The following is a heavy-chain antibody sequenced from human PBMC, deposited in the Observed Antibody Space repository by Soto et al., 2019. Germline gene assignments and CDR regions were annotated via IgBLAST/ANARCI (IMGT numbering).Heavy chain of an antibody. CDR3: AKGLLAIVGTTLPRDAFNI. J-gene: IGHJ3*02. D-gene: IGHD1-26*01. V-gene: IGHV3-30*18. CDR1: GLSFTAYV. Sequence: GGTLRLSCAASGLSFTAYVMHWVRKAPGKGLEWVAVISHDGSYKYYGDAVKGRFTISRDTSKNAVYLEMNSLRPEDTAVYYRAKGLLAIVGTTLPRDAFNIWGQGTMVTVSS. CDR2: ISHDGSYK.